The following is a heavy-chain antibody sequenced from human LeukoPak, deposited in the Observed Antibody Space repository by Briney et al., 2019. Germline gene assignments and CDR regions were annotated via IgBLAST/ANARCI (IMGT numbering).Heavy chain of an antibody. V-gene: IGHV3-74*01. CDR2: INSDGSST. Sequence: PGGSLRLSCAASGFIFSSYWMHWVRQAPGKGLVWVSRINSDGSSTSYADSVKGRFTISRDNAKNTLYLQMNSLRAEDTAVYYCARGVRVSRGGVPADYWGQGTLVTVSS. CDR1: GFIFSSYW. CDR3: ARGVRVSRGGVPADY. D-gene: IGHD3-3*01. J-gene: IGHJ4*02.